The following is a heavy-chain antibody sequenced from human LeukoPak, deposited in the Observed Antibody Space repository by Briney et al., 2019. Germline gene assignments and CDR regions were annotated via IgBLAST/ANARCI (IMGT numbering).Heavy chain of an antibody. D-gene: IGHD3-9*01. J-gene: IGHJ4*02. CDR2: INHSGST. V-gene: IGHV4-34*01. CDR3: ARRDILTGRNDY. CDR1: GGSFSGYY. Sequence: SETLSLTCAVYGGSFSGYYWSWIRQPPGKGLEWIGEINHSGSTNYNPSLKSRVTISVDTSKNQFSLKLSSVTAADTAVYYCARRDILTGRNDYWGQGTLVTVSS.